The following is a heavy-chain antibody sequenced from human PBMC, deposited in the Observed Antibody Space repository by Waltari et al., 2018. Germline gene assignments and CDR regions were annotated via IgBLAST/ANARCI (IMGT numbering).Heavy chain of an antibody. J-gene: IGHJ4*01. CDR3: ARDSPGTTFDY. CDR2: ISQDGSEK. Sequence: EVQLVESGGGVVQPGGSVRLSCAASGFTFITYWMSWVRQAPGKGLEWVGQISQDGSEKHYMNSVRGRFTISRDNSKNSLYLQMNSLRAEDTTVYYCARDSPGTTFDYWGQGTLVTVSS. CDR1: GFTFITYW. D-gene: IGHD1-1*01. V-gene: IGHV3-7*04.